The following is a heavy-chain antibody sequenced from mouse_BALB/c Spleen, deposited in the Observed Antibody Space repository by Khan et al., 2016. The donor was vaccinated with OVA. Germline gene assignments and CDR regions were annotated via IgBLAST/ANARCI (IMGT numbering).Heavy chain of an antibody. Sequence: EVELVESGGGLVKPGGSLKLSCAASGFTFSDYYMYWVRQTPEKRLEWVATISDGGSYTYYPDSVKGRFTISRDDAKNNLYLQMSSLKSEDTARDYCARGYYGNPFAYWGQGTLVTVSA. CDR3: ARGYYGNPFAY. J-gene: IGHJ3*01. D-gene: IGHD2-1*01. CDR1: GFTFSDYY. V-gene: IGHV5-4*02. CDR2: ISDGGSYT.